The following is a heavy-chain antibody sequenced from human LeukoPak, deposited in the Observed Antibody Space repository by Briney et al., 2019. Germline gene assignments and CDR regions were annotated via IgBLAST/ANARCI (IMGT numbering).Heavy chain of an antibody. Sequence: SSQTLSLTCTVSGGSISSGDYYWSWIRQPRGKGLEWIGYIYYSGSTYYNPSLKSRVTISVDTSKNQFSLELSSVTAADTAVYYCARDSADTAMALYYYYMDVWGKGTTVTVSS. J-gene: IGHJ6*03. V-gene: IGHV4-30-4*08. CDR3: ARDSADTAMALYYYYMDV. D-gene: IGHD5-18*01. CDR2: IYYSGST. CDR1: GGSISSGDYY.